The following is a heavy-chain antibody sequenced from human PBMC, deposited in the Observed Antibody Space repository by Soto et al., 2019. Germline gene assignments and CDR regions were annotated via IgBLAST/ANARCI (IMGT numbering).Heavy chain of an antibody. D-gene: IGHD4-4*01. CDR3: ARGGYTVTTRYYYGMDV. J-gene: IGHJ6*02. Sequence: QVQLQVSGPGLVKPSQTLSLTCTVSGGSITSGDDYWSWIRQPPGKGLEWIAYIHYSGSTYYNPSLKSRVTISVDTSKNQFSLKLSSVTAADTAVYYCARGGYTVTTRYYYGMDVWGQGTTVTVSS. V-gene: IGHV4-30-4*01. CDR1: GGSITSGDDY. CDR2: IHYSGST.